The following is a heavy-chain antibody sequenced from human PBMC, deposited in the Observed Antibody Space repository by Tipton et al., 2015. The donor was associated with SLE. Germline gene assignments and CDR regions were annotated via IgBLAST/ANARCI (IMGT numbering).Heavy chain of an antibody. CDR1: GGSVSTGNYF. D-gene: IGHD2-15*01. CDR3: ARDIGVVEY. CDR2: IYTSGST. J-gene: IGHJ4*02. V-gene: IGHV4-61*02. Sequence: TLCLTCTVSGGSVSTGNYFWSWLRQPTGKTLEWIGRIYTSGSTNYNPSLKSRVTIFVDTSTNQFSLNLTSVTAADTAVYYCARDIGVVEYWGQGTLVTVSP.